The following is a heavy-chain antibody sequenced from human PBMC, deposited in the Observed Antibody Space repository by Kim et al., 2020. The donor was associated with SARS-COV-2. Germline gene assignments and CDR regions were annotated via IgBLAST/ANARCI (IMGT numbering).Heavy chain of an antibody. CDR2: INPSGGST. J-gene: IGHJ4*02. Sequence: ASVKVSCKASGYTFTTYYIHWVRQAPGQGLEWMGVINPSGGSTSYAQKFQGRVTMTSDTSTSTVYMELSSLRSEDTAVHYCARDPIAAAGVFDYWGQGTL. CDR1: GYTFTTYY. CDR3: ARDPIAAAGVFDY. D-gene: IGHD6-13*01. V-gene: IGHV1-46*01.